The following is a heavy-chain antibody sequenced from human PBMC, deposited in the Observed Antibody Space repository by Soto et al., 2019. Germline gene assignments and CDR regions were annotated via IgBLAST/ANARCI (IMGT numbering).Heavy chain of an antibody. D-gene: IGHD3-22*01. CDR2: IIPIFGTA. J-gene: IGHJ4*02. V-gene: IGHV1-69*12. Sequence: QVQLVQSGAEVKTPGSSVEVSCKASGGTFSSYAISWVRQTPGQGLEWMGGIIPIFGTANYAQKFKGKVTITADESTSTAYMELSSQRPNDTAVYYCARGDSSSFGSYYFDYWGQGTLVTVAS. CDR3: ARGDSSSFGSYYFDY. CDR1: GGTFSSYA.